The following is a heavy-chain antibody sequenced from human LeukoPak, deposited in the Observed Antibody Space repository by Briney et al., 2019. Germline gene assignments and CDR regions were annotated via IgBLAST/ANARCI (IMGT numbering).Heavy chain of an antibody. CDR1: GGSISGYY. CDR3: ARISRWGPY. V-gene: IGHV4-59*12. Sequence: SETLSLTCTVSGGSISGYYYTWIRQPPGKDLEWIGYLYYSGSTNYNPSLKSRVATSVDPSKNQFSLRLSSVTAAATAVYCCARISRWGPYWGQGILVTVSS. CDR2: LYYSGST. J-gene: IGHJ4*02. D-gene: IGHD3-16*01.